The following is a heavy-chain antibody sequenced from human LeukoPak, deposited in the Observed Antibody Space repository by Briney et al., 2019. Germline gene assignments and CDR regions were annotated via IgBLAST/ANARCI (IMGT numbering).Heavy chain of an antibody. CDR1: GGSISSYY. Sequence: SETLSLTCTVSGGSISSYYWSWIRQPPGKGLEWIGYIYYSGSTNYNPSLKSRDTISVDTSKNQFSLKLSSVTAADTAVYYCARDRYDSSLGFDYWGQGTLVTVS. CDR2: IYYSGST. V-gene: IGHV4-59*01. J-gene: IGHJ4*02. D-gene: IGHD3-22*01. CDR3: ARDRYDSSLGFDY.